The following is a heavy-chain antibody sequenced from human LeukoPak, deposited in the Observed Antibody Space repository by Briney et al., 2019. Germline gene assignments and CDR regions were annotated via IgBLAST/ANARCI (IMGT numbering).Heavy chain of an antibody. CDR1: GFSFSSSG. CDR3: ARDEQGGMDV. V-gene: IGHV3-48*01. D-gene: IGHD6-13*01. Sequence: GGSLRLSCAASGFSFSSSGMNWVRQAPGKGLEWVSYIDTSSTTKNYADSVKGRFTISRDNAKNSLSLQMNSLRAEDTAVYYCARDEQGGMDVWGQGTTVTVSS. J-gene: IGHJ6*02. CDR2: IDTSSTTK.